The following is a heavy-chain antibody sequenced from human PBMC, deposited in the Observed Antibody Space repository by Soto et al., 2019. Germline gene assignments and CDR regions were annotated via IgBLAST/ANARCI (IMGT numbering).Heavy chain of an antibody. J-gene: IGHJ6*02. CDR3: ARERLGDVVVVVAAHNYGMDV. CDR2: INPSGGST. V-gene: IGHV1-46*01. CDR1: GYIFTSYY. D-gene: IGHD2-15*01. Sequence: ASVKVSCKASGYIFTSYYMYWVRQAPGQGLEWMGIINPSGGSTSYAQKFQGRVTMTRDTSTSTVYMELSSLRSEDTAVYYCARERLGDVVVVVAAHNYGMDVWGQGTTVTVS.